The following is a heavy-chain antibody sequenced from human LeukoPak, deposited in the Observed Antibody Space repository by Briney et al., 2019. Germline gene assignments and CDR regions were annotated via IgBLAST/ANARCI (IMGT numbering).Heavy chain of an antibody. D-gene: IGHD6-19*01. CDR2: DGSST. V-gene: IGHV3-74*01. Sequence: GGSLRLSCAVSGFTFSGHWMFWVRQAPGKGLEWVSSDGSSTGYTDSVKGRFTVSRDNAKNTLYLQMNSLRAEDMALYYCAKDNSSGWYGAFDIWGQGTMVTVSS. CDR1: GFTFSGHW. J-gene: IGHJ3*02. CDR3: AKDNSSGWYGAFDI.